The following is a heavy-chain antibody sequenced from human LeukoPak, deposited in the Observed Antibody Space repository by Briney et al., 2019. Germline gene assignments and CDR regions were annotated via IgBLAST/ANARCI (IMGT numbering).Heavy chain of an antibody. J-gene: IGHJ3*02. CDR3: ARDYDILTGYYKVPIEDAFDI. CDR1: GYTLTGYY. V-gene: IGHV1-2*06. CDR2: INPNSGGT. Sequence: ATVKVSCKASGYTLTGYYMRWVRQAPGQGLEWMGRINPNSGGTNYAQKFQGRVTMTRDTSISTAYMELSRLRSDDTAVYYCARDYDILTGYYKVPIEDAFDIWGQGTMVTVSS. D-gene: IGHD3-9*01.